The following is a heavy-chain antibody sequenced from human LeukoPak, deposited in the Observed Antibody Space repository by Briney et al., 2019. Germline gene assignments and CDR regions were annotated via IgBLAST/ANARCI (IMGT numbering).Heavy chain of an antibody. Sequence: ASVKVSCKASGYTFTSYYMHWVRQAPGQGLEWMGIINPSGGSTSYAQKFQGRVTMTRDMSTSTVYMELSRLRSDDTAVYYCAREMVRGVRYFDYWGQGTLVTVSS. CDR3: AREMVRGVRYFDY. J-gene: IGHJ4*02. CDR2: INPSGGST. V-gene: IGHV1-46*01. D-gene: IGHD3-10*01. CDR1: GYTFTSYY.